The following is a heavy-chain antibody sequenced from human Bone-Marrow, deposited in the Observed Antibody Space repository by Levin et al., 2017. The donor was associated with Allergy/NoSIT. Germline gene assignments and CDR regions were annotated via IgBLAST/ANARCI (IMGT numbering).Heavy chain of an antibody. V-gene: IGHV3-9*01. D-gene: IGHD4-23*01. J-gene: IGHJ3*01. CDR3: AKAKWELSSLDGFYL. CDR1: GFTFDDYA. CDR2: ITWNSRRI. Sequence: PGGSLRLSCTTSGFTFDDYAFHWVRQAPGKGPEWLSGITWNSRRIDYAESVKGRFTISRDNAKNSLYLQMDSLRSEDTALSFCAKAKWELSSLDGFYLWGQGTMVTVSS.